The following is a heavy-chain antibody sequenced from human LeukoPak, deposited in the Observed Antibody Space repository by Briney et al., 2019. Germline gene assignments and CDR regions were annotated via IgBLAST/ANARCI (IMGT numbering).Heavy chain of an antibody. Sequence: GGSLRLSCAASGFTVSSNYMSWVRQAPGKGLEWVSVSYSGGSTYYADSVKGRFTISRDNSKNTLYLQMNSLRAEDTAVYYCARDSRRILPSDWGQGTLVTVSS. V-gene: IGHV3-66*01. CDR3: ARDSRRILPSD. CDR2: SYSGGST. D-gene: IGHD2-15*01. J-gene: IGHJ4*02. CDR1: GFTVSSNY.